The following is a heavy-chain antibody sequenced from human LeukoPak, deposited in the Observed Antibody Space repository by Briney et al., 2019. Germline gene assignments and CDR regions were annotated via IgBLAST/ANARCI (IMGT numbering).Heavy chain of an antibody. J-gene: IGHJ3*02. V-gene: IGHV1-2*02. CDR2: INPNSGGT. CDR3: ARDRNSGSSLDI. D-gene: IGHD6-6*01. CDR1: GYTFTGYY. Sequence: ASVKVSCKASGYTFTGYYMHWVRQAPGPGLEWMGWINPNSGGTNYAQNFQGRVTMTRDTSISTAYMELSSLKSDDTAVYYCARDRNSGSSLDIWGQGTMLTVSS.